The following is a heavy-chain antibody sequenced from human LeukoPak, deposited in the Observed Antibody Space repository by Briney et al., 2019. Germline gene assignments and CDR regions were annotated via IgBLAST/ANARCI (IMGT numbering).Heavy chain of an antibody. CDR1: SGSINSYY. J-gene: IGHJ4*02. D-gene: IGHD3-22*01. CDR2: IYTSGST. V-gene: IGHV4-4*07. CDR3: ARVAYYYDSSGSSRGYYFDY. Sequence: SETLSLTCTVSSGSINSYYWSWIRQPAGKGLEWIGRIYTSGSTNYSPSPKSRVTISVDKSKNQLSLKLNSVTAADTALYYCARVAYYYDSSGSSRGYYFDYWGQGTLVTVSS.